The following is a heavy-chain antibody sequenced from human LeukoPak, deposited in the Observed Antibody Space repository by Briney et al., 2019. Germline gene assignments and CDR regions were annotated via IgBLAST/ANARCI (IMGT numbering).Heavy chain of an antibody. CDR1: GFTFDSHY. D-gene: IGHD2-21*01. CDR3: ARDSGAYPLPDNWFDP. Sequence: GGSLRLSCAASGFTFDSHYMTWVRQAPGKGLEWVAVISYDGSNKYYADSVKGRFTISRDNSKNTLYLQMNSLRAEDTAVYYCARDSGAYPLPDNWFDPWGQGTLVTVSS. CDR2: ISYDGSNK. V-gene: IGHV3-30-3*01. J-gene: IGHJ5*02.